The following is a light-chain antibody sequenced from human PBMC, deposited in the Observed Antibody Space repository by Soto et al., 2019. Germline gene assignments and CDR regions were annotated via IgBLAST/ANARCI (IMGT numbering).Light chain of an antibody. Sequence: QSALTQPRSVSGSPGQSVTISCTGTSSDVGGYNYVSWYQQHPGRAPKLMIYDVTKRPSGVPDRLSGSKSGSTASLTISGLRAEDEADYYCCSYAGSYSWVFGGGTKVTVL. V-gene: IGLV2-11*01. J-gene: IGLJ3*02. CDR1: SSDVGGYNY. CDR2: DVT. CDR3: CSYAGSYSWV.